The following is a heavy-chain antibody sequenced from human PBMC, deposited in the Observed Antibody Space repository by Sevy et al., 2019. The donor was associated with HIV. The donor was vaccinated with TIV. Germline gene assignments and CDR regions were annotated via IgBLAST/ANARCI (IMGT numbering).Heavy chain of an antibody. D-gene: IGHD1-26*01. J-gene: IGHJ6*02. V-gene: IGHV3-7*01. CDR3: VRVEGGTSYYYYYGMDV. CDR1: GFTFSSYW. Sequence: GGSLRLSCAASGFTFSSYWMSWVRQAPGKGLEWVANIKQDGSEKYYVDSVKGRFTISRDNAKNSLSLQMNSLRAEDTAVYYCVRVEGGTSYYYYYGMDVWGQGTTVTVSS. CDR2: IKQDGSEK.